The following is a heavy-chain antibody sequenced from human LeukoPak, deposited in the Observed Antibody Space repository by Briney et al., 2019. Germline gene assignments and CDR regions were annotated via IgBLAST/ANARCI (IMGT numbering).Heavy chain of an antibody. V-gene: IGHV3-20*04. CDR3: ARDPGTVTTLFWYFDL. J-gene: IGHJ2*01. D-gene: IGHD4-17*01. Sequence: GGSLRLSCAASGFSFDDHGMSWVRQAPGKGLEWVSGTDWNGGSTGYADSVKDRFTISRDNAKNSLYLQMGSLRADDMAVYYCARDPGTVTTLFWYFDLWGRGTLVTVSS. CDR1: GFSFDDHG. CDR2: TDWNGGST.